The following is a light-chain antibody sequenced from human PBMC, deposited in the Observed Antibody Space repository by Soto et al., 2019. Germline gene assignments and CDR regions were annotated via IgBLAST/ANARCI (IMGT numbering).Light chain of an antibody. CDR1: QSISSW. CDR3: QQYDRYPVT. CDR2: KAS. J-gene: IGKJ4*01. Sequence: DSQMTQSPSTLAASVGDRGTITCRASQSISSWLAWYQQKPGKAPKLLIYKASLLQSGVPSRFSGSGSGTEFTLTISSLQPEDFATYYCQQYDRYPVTFGGGTKVEVK. V-gene: IGKV1-5*03.